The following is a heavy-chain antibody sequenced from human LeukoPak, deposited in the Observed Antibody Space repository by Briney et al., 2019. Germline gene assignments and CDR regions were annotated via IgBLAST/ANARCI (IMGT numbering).Heavy chain of an antibody. V-gene: IGHV3-7*01. CDR3: ARDYKYAFDN. CDR2: IKEDGSEI. CDR1: AFTFSNYW. D-gene: IGHD5-24*01. J-gene: IGHJ4*02. Sequence: GGSLRLSCAASAFTFSNYWMSWVRQAPGKGLEWVANIKEDGSEINYVDSVKGRFTISRDNAKNSLYLQMNSLRVEDTAVYYCARDYKYAFDNWGQGTLVTVSS.